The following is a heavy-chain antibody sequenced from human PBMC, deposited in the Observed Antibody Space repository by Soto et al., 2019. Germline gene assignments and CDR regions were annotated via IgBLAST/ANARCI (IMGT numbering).Heavy chain of an antibody. J-gene: IGHJ5*02. CDR2: ISGSGGST. D-gene: IGHD1-1*01. CDR1: GFTFSSYA. V-gene: IGHV3-23*01. Sequence: PGGSMRLSCAASGFTFSSYAMSWVRQAPGKGLEWVSAISGSGGSTYYADSVKGRFTISRDNSKNTLYLQMNSLRAEDTAVYYCAKDPYNWNDDNWFDPWGQGTLVTVSS. CDR3: AKDPYNWNDDNWFDP.